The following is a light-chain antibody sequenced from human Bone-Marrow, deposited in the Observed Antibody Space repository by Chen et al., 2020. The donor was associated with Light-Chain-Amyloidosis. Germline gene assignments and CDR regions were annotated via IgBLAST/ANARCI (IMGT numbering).Light chain of an antibody. J-gene: IGLJ2*01. CDR3: QSADSSGTYEVI. V-gene: IGLV3-25*03. CDR2: RDT. CDR1: DLPTKY. Sequence: SFELTQPPPVSVSPGQTARITCSGDDLPTKYAYWYQQKPGQAPVLVRHRDTERPSGISERFYGSSSGTTATLTISGVQAEDEADYHCQSADSSGTYEVIFGGGTKLTVL.